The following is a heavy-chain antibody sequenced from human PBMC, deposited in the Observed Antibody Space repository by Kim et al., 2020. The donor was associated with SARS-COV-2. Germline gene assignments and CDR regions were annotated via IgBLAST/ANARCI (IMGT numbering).Heavy chain of an antibody. CDR1: GYTFTSYG. CDR3: AREPYYYDSSGYYAYYYYGMDV. D-gene: IGHD3-22*01. CDR2: ISAYNGNT. Sequence: ASVKVSCKASGYTFTSYGISWVRQAPGQGLEWMGWISAYNGNTNYAQKLQGRVTMTTDTSTSTAYMELRSLRSDDTAVYYCAREPYYYDSSGYYAYYYYGMDVWGQGTTVTVSS. J-gene: IGHJ6*02. V-gene: IGHV1-18*01.